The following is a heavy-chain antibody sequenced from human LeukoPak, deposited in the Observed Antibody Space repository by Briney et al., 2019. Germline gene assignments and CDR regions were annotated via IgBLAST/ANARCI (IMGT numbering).Heavy chain of an antibody. Sequence: ASVKVSCKSSGYTFNGYYMHWVRQAPGQGLEWMGWINPNNGGTKYAQNFQGRVTMTRETSISTAYMELDRLRFDDTAVYYCARGVPLGYCTYGVCYPPYYFDYWGQGTLVTASS. V-gene: IGHV1-2*02. CDR3: ARGVPLGYCTYGVCYPPYYFDY. CDR2: INPNNGGT. J-gene: IGHJ4*02. CDR1: GYTFNGYY. D-gene: IGHD2-8*01.